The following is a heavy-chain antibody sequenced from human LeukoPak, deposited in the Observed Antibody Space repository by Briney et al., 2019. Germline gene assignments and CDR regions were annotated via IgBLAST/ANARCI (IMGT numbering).Heavy chain of an antibody. CDR1: GFTFSSYS. CDR2: ISSSSSTI. D-gene: IGHD3-3*01. V-gene: IGHV3-48*01. J-gene: IGHJ3*02. CDR3: ARGGRVASDAFDI. Sequence: PGGSLRLSCAASGFTFSSYSMNWVRQAPGKGLEWVSYISSSSSTIYYADSVKGRFTISRDNAKNSLYLQMNSLRAEDTAVYYCARGGRVASDAFDIWGQGTMVTVSS.